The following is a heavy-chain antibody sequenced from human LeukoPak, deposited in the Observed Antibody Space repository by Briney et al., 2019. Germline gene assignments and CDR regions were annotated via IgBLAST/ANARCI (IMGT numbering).Heavy chain of an antibody. Sequence: GGSLRLSCAAPGFTFSSYGMHWVRQAPGKGLEWVAVISYDGSNKYYADSVKGRFTISRDNSKNTLYLQMNSLRAEDTAVYYCARDPRDSSSSFWFDPWGQGTLVTVSS. CDR3: ARDPRDSSSSFWFDP. CDR2: ISYDGSNK. CDR1: GFTFSSYG. V-gene: IGHV3-30*19. D-gene: IGHD6-6*01. J-gene: IGHJ5*02.